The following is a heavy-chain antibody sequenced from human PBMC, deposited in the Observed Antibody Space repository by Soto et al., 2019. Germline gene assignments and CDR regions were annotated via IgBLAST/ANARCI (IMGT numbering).Heavy chain of an antibody. V-gene: IGHV5-51*01. D-gene: IGHD3-22*01. Sequence: PGESLKISCKGSGYSFTSYWIGWVRQMPGKGLEWMGIIYPGDSDTRYSPSFQGQVTISADKSISTAYLQWSSLKASDTAMYHCARHDAPYYYDSSGRTFAFDIWGQGTMVTVSS. CDR3: ARHDAPYYYDSSGRTFAFDI. CDR1: GYSFTSYW. CDR2: IYPGDSDT. J-gene: IGHJ3*02.